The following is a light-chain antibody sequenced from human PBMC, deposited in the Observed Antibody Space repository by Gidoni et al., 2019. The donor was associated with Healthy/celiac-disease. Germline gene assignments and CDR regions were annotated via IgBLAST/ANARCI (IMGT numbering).Light chain of an antibody. J-gene: IGKJ1*01. CDR1: QSVSSSY. V-gene: IGKV3-20*01. Sequence: EIVLTQSPGTLSLSPGERATLSCRASQSVSSSYLAWYQQKPGQAPRLLIYGASSRATGIPDRFSGSGSVTDFTLTISRLEPEDFAVYYCQQYGSFWAFGQGTKVEIK. CDR3: QQYGSFWA. CDR2: GAS.